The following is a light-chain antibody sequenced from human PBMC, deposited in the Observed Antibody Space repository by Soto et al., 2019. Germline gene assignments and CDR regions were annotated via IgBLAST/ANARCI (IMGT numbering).Light chain of an antibody. V-gene: IGLV1-40*01. J-gene: IGLJ2*01. CDR1: SSNIGAVYD. CDR2: GDD. Sequence: QLVLTQPPSVSGAPGQRVTISCTGSSSNIGAVYDVHWYQQLPGTAPKLLISGDDSRPSGVPDRFSGSKSGTSASLAITGLRAEDEADYYCQSYDSSLSALVFGGGTKLTVL. CDR3: QSYDSSLSALV.